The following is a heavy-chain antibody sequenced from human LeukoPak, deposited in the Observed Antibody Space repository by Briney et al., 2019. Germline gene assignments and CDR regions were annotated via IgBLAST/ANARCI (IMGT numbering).Heavy chain of an antibody. CDR2: ISGSGGST. D-gene: IGHD2/OR15-2a*01. CDR1: GFTFSSYA. V-gene: IGHV3-23*01. CDR3: AKDRRIGPYYFDY. J-gene: IGHJ4*02. Sequence: GGSLRLSCAASGFTFSSYAMSWVRQAPGKGLEWVSAISGSGGSTYYADSVKGRFTIFRDNSKNTLYLQMNSLRAEDTAVYYCAKDRRIGPYYFDYWGQGTLVTVSS.